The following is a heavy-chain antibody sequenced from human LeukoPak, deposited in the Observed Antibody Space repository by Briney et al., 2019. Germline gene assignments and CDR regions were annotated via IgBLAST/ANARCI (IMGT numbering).Heavy chain of an antibody. Sequence: PSETLSLTCAVYGGSFSGYYWSWIREPPGKGLEWIGEINHSGSTNYKPSLKSRVTISVDTSKNQFSLKLSSVTAADTAVYYCARQSKDYYGSGSYYPNFYYYYYYMDLWGKGTTVTVSS. CDR1: GGSFSGYY. D-gene: IGHD3-10*01. V-gene: IGHV4-34*01. CDR2: INHSGST. J-gene: IGHJ6*03. CDR3: ARQSKDYYGSGSYYPNFYYYYYYMDL.